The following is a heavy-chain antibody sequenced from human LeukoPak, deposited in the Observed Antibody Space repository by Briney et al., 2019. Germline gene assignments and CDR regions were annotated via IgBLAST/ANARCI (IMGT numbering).Heavy chain of an antibody. V-gene: IGHV3-23*01. Sequence: PGGSLRLSCAASGFTFSSYAMSWVRQAPGKGLEWVSAISGSGGSTYYADSVKGRFTISRDNAKNTLYLQMNSLRAEDTAIYYCARDRAYSSARYGPEGFQHWGQGTVVTVSS. CDR1: GFTFSSYA. CDR3: ARDRAYSSARYGPEGFQH. CDR2: ISGSGGST. D-gene: IGHD6-19*01. J-gene: IGHJ1*01.